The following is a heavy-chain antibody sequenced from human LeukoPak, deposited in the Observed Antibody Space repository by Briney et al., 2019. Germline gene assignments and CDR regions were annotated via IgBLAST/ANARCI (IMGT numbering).Heavy chain of an antibody. J-gene: IGHJ5*02. V-gene: IGHV3-7*01. CDR1: GFTFSNYW. CDR2: IKEDGSEK. CDR3: ARDLHYGWFDP. D-gene: IGHD3-16*01. Sequence: GGSLRLSCAASGFTFSNYWMSWVRQAPGKGLEWVANIKEDGSEKYYVDSVKGRFTISRDNAKNSLYLQMNSLRAEDTAVYYCARDLHYGWFDPWGQGTLVTVSS.